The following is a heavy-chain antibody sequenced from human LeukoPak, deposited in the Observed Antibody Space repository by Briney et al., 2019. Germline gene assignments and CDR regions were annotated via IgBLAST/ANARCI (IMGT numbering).Heavy chain of an antibody. CDR2: ITSDTRYI. CDR3: ARGGRYMSASWYRSVYYYMDV. CDR1: GFTFSSYT. J-gene: IGHJ6*03. V-gene: IGHV3-21*01. Sequence: GGSLRLSCAGAGFTFSSYTMNWVRQAPGKGLEWVSSITSDTRYIFYADSVKGRFTISRDNAKNSLYLQMNSLRAEDTAVYYCARGGRYMSASWYRSVYYYMDVWGKGTTVTVSS. D-gene: IGHD6-13*01.